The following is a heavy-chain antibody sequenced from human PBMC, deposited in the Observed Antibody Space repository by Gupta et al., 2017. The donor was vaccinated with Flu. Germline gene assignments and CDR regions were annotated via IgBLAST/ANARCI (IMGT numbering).Heavy chain of an antibody. CDR3: ARDGVAVAGTGYYYGMDV. CDR1: GFTFSSYS. J-gene: IGHJ6*02. V-gene: IGHV3-21*01. CDR2: ISSSSSYI. D-gene: IGHD6-19*01. Sequence: EVQLVESGGGLVKPGGSLRLSCAASGFTFSSYSMTWVRQAPGKGLEWVSSISSSSSYIYYADSVKGRFTISRDNAKNSLYLQMNSLRAEDTAVYYCARDGVAVAGTGYYYGMDVWGQGTTVTVSS.